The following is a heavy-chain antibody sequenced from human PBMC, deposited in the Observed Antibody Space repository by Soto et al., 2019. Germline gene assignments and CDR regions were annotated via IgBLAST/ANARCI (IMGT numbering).Heavy chain of an antibody. D-gene: IGHD1-26*01. Sequence: EVQLLESGGGLVQPGGSLRLSCAASGFTFSSYAMSWVRQAPGKGLEWVSSISASAGSTYYADSVKGRFTISRHNSKNTLYLQMNSLRAEDTALYYCAKAVVGVPRYYYGMDVWGQGTTVTVSS. V-gene: IGHV3-23*01. CDR1: GFTFSSYA. J-gene: IGHJ6*02. CDR2: ISASAGST. CDR3: AKAVVGVPRYYYGMDV.